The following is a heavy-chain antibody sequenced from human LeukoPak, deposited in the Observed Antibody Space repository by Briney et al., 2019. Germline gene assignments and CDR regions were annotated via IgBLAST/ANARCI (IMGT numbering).Heavy chain of an antibody. CDR2: IIPIFRTA. CDR1: GCTFSSYT. CDR3: ARDVGDYYGSGSSLWYMDV. V-gene: IGHV1-69*13. D-gene: IGHD3-10*01. J-gene: IGHJ6*03. Sequence: SVNVSCKSSGCTFSSYTNSWVRQAPGQGLEWMGGIIPIFRTANYAQELQGRVTISADESTSTAYMELRRLRSEDTAVYYCARDVGDYYGSGSSLWYMDVWGKGTTVTISS.